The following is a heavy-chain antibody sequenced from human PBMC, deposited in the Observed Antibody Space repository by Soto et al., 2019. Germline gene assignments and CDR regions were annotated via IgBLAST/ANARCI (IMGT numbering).Heavy chain of an antibody. CDR2: ISSSSTI. D-gene: IGHD3-22*01. Sequence: GSLRLSCAASGFTFSTYSMNWVRQAPGKGLEWVSYISSSSTIFYTDSVTGRFTVSRDNAKNSLYLQMISVRAEDTDVYSCARPTYYYDSSGPTAYWGQGTLVTVSS. CDR1: GFTFSTYS. V-gene: IGHV3-48*01. J-gene: IGHJ4*02. CDR3: ARPTYYYDSSGPTAY.